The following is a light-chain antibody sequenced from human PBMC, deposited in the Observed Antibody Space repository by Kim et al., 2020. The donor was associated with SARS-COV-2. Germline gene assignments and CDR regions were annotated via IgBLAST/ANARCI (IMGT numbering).Light chain of an antibody. Sequence: GKTARITWGGDNIGSNSVHWYQKKSGRAPVWVMYFDSARPAEIPERFSASKCGNTATLTINKVEAGDEADYYCQVWDTSSDYQYVFGTGTKVTVL. CDR1: NIGSNS. J-gene: IGLJ1*01. CDR3: QVWDTSSDYQYV. CDR2: FDS. V-gene: IGLV3-21*04.